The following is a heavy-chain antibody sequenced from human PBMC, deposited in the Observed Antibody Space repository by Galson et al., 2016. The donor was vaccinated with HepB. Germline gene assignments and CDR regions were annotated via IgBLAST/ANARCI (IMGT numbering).Heavy chain of an antibody. CDR2: FNSDGRTT. Sequence: SLRLSCAASGFTFSNYWMHWVRQAPGKGLVWVSRFNSDGRTTSYADSVKGRFTISRDNAKNTLYLQMNSLRVEDTAVYYCARGLWHDFWGQGTLVSVSS. V-gene: IGHV3-74*01. CDR1: GFTFSNYW. J-gene: IGHJ4*02. D-gene: IGHD2-21*01. CDR3: ARGLWHDF.